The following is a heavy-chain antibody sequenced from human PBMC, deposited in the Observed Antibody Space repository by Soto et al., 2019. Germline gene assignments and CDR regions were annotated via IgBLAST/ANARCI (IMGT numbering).Heavy chain of an antibody. CDR1: GYTFTSYD. V-gene: IGHV1-8*01. CDR2: MNPNSGNT. CDR3: ARAEGYRSDNWFDP. Sequence: QVQLVQSGAEVKKPGASVNVSCKDSGYTFTSYDINWVRQATGQGLEWMGWMNPNSGNTGYAQKFQGRVTMTRNTSISTAYIELSSLRSEDTAVDYWARAEGYRSDNWFDPWGQGTLVTVSS. D-gene: IGHD6-13*01. J-gene: IGHJ5*02.